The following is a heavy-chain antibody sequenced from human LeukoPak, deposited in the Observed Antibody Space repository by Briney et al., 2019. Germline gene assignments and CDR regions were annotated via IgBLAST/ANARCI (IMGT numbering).Heavy chain of an antibody. CDR2: IYSGGST. CDR1: GFTVSSNY. Sequence: GGALRLSCAASGFTVSSNYMSWVRQAPGKGLEWVSVIYSGGSTNYADSVKGRFTISRDNAKNSLYLQMNSLRAEDTAVYYCARDPMDTAMVYWGQGTLVTVSS. CDR3: ARDPMDTAMVY. J-gene: IGHJ4*02. V-gene: IGHV3-53*01. D-gene: IGHD5-18*01.